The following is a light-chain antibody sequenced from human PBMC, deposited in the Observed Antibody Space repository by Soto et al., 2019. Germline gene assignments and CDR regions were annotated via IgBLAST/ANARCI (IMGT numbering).Light chain of an antibody. CDR3: TSYAGTYSFFYV. Sequence: QCVLTQPPSASGAPGESVTISCTGTSSDVVAYNYVSWYQQLPGKAPKLIIYEVSKRPSGVPDRFSGSKSGNTASLTVSGLQAEDEADYYCTSYAGTYSFFYVFGTGTKVTVL. CDR1: SSDVVAYNY. J-gene: IGLJ1*01. V-gene: IGLV2-8*01. CDR2: EVS.